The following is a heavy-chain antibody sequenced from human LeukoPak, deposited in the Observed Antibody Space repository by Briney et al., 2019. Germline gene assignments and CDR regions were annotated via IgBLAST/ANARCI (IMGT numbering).Heavy chain of an antibody. CDR1: GYTFTGYY. CDR2: INPNSGGT. Sequence: ASVKVSCKASGYTFTGYYMHWVRQAPGQGLEWMGWINPNSGGTNFAQKFQGRVTMTRDTSISTTYMELSGLSSDDTAVYYCAGRPDTGSIPLFDYWGQGTLVTVSS. CDR3: AGRPDTGSIPLFDY. V-gene: IGHV1-2*02. D-gene: IGHD5-18*01. J-gene: IGHJ4*02.